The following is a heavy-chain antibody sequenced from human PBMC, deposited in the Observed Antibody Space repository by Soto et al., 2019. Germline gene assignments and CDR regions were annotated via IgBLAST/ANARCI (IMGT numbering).Heavy chain of an antibody. D-gene: IGHD2-15*01. Sequence: TLSLTCTVAGGSISSYYWSWIRQPPGKGLEWIGYIYYSGSTNYNPSLKSRVTISVDTSKNQFSLKLSSVTAADTAVYYCARAVVVVAATLDAFDIWGQGTMVTGSS. V-gene: IGHV4-59*01. CDR3: ARAVVVVAATLDAFDI. CDR1: GGSISSYY. J-gene: IGHJ3*02. CDR2: IYYSGST.